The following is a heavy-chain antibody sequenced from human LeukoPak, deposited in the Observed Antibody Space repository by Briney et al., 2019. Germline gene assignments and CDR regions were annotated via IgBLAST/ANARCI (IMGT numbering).Heavy chain of an antibody. Sequence: GASVKVSCKASGYTFTSYGISWVRQAPGQGLEWMGWISGYNGNTNYAQKFQGRVTMTTDTSTSTAYMELRSLRSDDTAVYYCARDPRYRGYCSSTSCHWMDYWGQGTLVTVSS. CDR3: ARDPRYRGYCSSTSCHWMDY. V-gene: IGHV1-18*04. CDR2: ISGYNGNT. CDR1: GYTFTSYG. J-gene: IGHJ4*02. D-gene: IGHD2-2*01.